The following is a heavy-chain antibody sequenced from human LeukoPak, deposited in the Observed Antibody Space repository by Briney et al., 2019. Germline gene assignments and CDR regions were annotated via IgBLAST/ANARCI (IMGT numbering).Heavy chain of an antibody. CDR1: GASINTSNW. V-gene: IGHV4-4*02. CDR2: IYHSRST. J-gene: IGHJ4*02. Sequence: PSETLSLTCAVSGASINTSNWWSWVSQPPGKGLEWIGEIYHSRSTNYNPSLGGRVTMSVDKSKNQFSLKLTSVTAADTAVYYCARDYDVLSGNYFDCWGQGTLVTVSS. D-gene: IGHD3-9*01. CDR3: ARDYDVLSGNYFDC.